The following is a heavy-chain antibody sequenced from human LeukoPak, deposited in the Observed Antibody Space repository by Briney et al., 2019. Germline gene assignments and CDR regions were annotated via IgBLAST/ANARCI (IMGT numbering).Heavy chain of an antibody. J-gene: IGHJ1*01. D-gene: IGHD1-7*01. CDR2: IYSSGAT. CDR3: VQNIPGTVEH. Sequence: SETLSLTCIVSGGSINSRSYYWGWIRQPPGKGLECVGNIYSSGATYYNPSPKSRLTISLDTSKSQFSLRLSSVTAADTAIYYCVQNIPGTVEHWGQGALVTVSS. CDR1: GGSINSRSYY. V-gene: IGHV4-39*01.